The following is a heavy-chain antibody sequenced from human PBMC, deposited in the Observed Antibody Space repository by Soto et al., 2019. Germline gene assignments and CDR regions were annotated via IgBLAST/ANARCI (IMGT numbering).Heavy chain of an antibody. CDR2: INSDGTTK. D-gene: IGHD1-1*01. Sequence: EVQLVESGGGLVQPGGSLRLSCVASGFTFRSYGMHWVRQAPGKGLVWVSRINSDGTTKYYAEYAKGRFTITRDNAENELYLQMYILTAEGTAVYYCVRGTNGWNSYDYWGKGTLLTVSS. J-gene: IGHJ4*02. CDR1: GFTFRSYG. CDR3: VRGTNGWNSYDY. V-gene: IGHV3-74*01.